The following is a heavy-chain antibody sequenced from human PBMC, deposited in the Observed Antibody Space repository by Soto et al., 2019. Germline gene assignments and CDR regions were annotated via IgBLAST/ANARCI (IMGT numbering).Heavy chain of an antibody. D-gene: IGHD2-2*02. CDR3: ARDLGTAAIGYFDY. Sequence: SETLSLTCAVSGGSISSGGYSWSWIRQPPGKGLEWIGYIYHSGSTYYNPSLKSRVTISVDRSKNQFSLKLSSVTAADTAVYYCARDLGTAAIGYFDYWGQGTLVTVSS. V-gene: IGHV4-30-2*01. CDR1: GGSISSGGYS. CDR2: IYHSGST. J-gene: IGHJ4*02.